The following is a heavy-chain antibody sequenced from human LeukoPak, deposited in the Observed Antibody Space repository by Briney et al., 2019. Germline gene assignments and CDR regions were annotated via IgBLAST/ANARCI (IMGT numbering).Heavy chain of an antibody. CDR3: ATSSSWYSPFDY. CDR1: GFTVSSNY. V-gene: IGHV3-53*01. D-gene: IGHD6-13*01. J-gene: IGHJ4*02. Sequence: PGGSLRLSCAASGFTVSSNYMNWVRQAPGKGLEWVSVIYSGGTTYYADSVKGRFTISRDSSKNTVFLQVNSLRAEDTAVYYCATSSSWYSPFDYWGQGTLVTVSS. CDR2: IYSGGTT.